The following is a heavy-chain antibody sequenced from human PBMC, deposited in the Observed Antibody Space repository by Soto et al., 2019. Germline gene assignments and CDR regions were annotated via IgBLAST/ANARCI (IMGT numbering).Heavy chain of an antibody. CDR2: IIPIFGTA. V-gene: IGHV1-69*13. CDR3: ARGAAGTTTIFDP. D-gene: IGHD6-13*01. Sequence: SGEVSCKASGGTFSSYAISWVRQAPGQGLEWMGGIIPIFGTANYAQKFQGRVTITADESTSTAYMELSSLRSEDTAVYYCARGAAGTTTIFDPWGQGTLVTVSS. J-gene: IGHJ5*02. CDR1: GGTFSSYA.